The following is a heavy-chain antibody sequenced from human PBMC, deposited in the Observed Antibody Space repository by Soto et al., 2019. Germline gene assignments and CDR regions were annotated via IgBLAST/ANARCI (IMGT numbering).Heavy chain of an antibody. CDR3: ARVFYGDSANF. V-gene: IGHV3-74*01. CDR2: INGDGSST. J-gene: IGHJ4*02. D-gene: IGHD4-17*01. CDR1: GFTFSSYW. Sequence: GGSLRLSCVASGFTFSSYWMHWVRQAPGKGLVWVSRINGDGSSTSYADSVKGRFTISRDNAKNTLYLQMNSLRAEDTAVYYCARVFYGDSANFWGQGALVTVSS.